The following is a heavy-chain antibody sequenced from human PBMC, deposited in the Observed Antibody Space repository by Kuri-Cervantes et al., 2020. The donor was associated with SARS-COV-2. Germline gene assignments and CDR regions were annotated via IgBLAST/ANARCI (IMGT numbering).Heavy chain of an antibody. Sequence: ASVKVSCKASGYTFTSYYMHWVRQVPGQGLEWMGIISPTSGSTNYAQRFQGRVTVTRDTSTSTVYMELGSLRSEDTAVYYCGRDDDSGSLPDCWGQGTLVTVSS. CDR1: GYTFTSYY. J-gene: IGHJ4*02. V-gene: IGHV1-46*01. D-gene: IGHD1-26*01. CDR3: GRDDDSGSLPDC. CDR2: ISPTSGST.